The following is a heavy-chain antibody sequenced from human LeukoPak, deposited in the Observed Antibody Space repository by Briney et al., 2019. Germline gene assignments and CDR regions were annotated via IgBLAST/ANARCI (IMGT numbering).Heavy chain of an antibody. CDR1: GFTFNTFA. CDR3: ATQTSAAGTDY. J-gene: IGHJ4*02. D-gene: IGHD6-13*01. Sequence: PGGSLRLSCEASGFTFNTFAMSWVRQPPGKGLEWVSGISGTGGSTFYADSVKGRFTISRDNSRNTVYLQMNNLRTEDTAVYYCATQTSAAGTDYWGQGTLVTVSS. V-gene: IGHV3-23*01. CDR2: ISGTGGST.